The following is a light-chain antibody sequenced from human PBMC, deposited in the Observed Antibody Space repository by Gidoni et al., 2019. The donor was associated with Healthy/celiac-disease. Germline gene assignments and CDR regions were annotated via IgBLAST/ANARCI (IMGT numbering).Light chain of an antibody. CDR2: GAS. V-gene: IGKV3-20*01. Sequence: EIVLTQSPGTLSVSPGERATLSCRASQSVSSSYLAWYQQKPSHAPSLLIYGASSRATGIPDRFSGSGSGTNFTLTISRLEPEDCAVYYCQQYGSSPRTFGQGTKVEIK. CDR1: QSVSSSY. J-gene: IGKJ1*01. CDR3: QQYGSSPRT.